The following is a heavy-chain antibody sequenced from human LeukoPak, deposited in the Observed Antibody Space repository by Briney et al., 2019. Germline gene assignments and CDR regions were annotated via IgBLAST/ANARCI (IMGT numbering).Heavy chain of an antibody. CDR1: GGTFSNYA. CDR3: ATYCSSTSCYIWGYYFDY. D-gene: IGHD2-2*01. CDR2: IIPISGTA. V-gene: IGHV1-69*13. J-gene: IGHJ4*02. Sequence: ASVKVSCKASGGTFSNYAISWVRQAPGQGLEWMGGIIPISGTANYAQKLQDRVTITADASTSTAYMELSSLRSEDTAVYYCATYCSSTSCYIWGYYFDYWGQGTLVTVSS.